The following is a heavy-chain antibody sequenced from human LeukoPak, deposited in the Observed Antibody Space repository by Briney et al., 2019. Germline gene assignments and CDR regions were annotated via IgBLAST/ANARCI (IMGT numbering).Heavy chain of an antibody. CDR2: IKSKTDGPTT. CDR3: TTGLYDYGPGRYSFP. Sequence: SGGSLRLSRAASGFTFSNAWMSWVRQAPGKGLEWGGRIKSKTDGPTTEYAAPVKGRFTISGDDSKNTLYLQMNSLKTEDTAVYYCTTGLYDYGPGRYSFPSGQGTQVTVSS. J-gene: IGHJ5*02. D-gene: IGHD3-10*01. V-gene: IGHV3-15*01. CDR1: GFTFSNAW.